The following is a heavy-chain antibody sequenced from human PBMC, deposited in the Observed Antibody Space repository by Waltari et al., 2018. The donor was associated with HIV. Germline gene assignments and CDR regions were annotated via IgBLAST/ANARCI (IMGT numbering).Heavy chain of an antibody. D-gene: IGHD1-26*01. CDR1: GGSFRGYY. J-gene: IGHJ4*02. CDR3: ARGERTYYY. V-gene: IGHV4-34*01. Sequence: QVQLQQWGAGLLKPSETLSLTCAVYGGSFRGYYWSWIRQPPGKGLEWIGEINHSGSTNYNPSLKSRVTISVDTSKNQFSLKLSSVTAADTAVYYCARGERTYYYWGQGTLVTVSS. CDR2: INHSGST.